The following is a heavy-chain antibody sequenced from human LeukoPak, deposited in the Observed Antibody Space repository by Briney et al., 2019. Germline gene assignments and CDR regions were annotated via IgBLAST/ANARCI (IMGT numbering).Heavy chain of an antibody. Sequence: TSETLSLTCSVSGGSVTIGGFYWGWLRQPPGKGPEWIATVYYTGSTYYNPSLKSRVTISIDTSKNQFSLRLTSVTATDTAVYQCARHSGSGSLSRPFDPWGQGTLVTVSS. J-gene: IGHJ5*02. V-gene: IGHV4-39*01. CDR3: ARHSGSGSLSRPFDP. CDR1: GGSVTIGGFY. CDR2: VYYTGST. D-gene: IGHD3-10*01.